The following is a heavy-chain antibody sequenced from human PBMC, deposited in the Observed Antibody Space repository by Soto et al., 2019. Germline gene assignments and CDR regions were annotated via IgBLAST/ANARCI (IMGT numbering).Heavy chain of an antibody. Sequence: QVQLVQSGTEVKKPGSSVKVSCKASGGTFRNYPINWVRQAPGQGLEWMGSIFPLTDIPDYAQNFQARITISADKSRSTAYMELSSLTSDDTAMYFCTRGPLVVLNYFESWGQGTLVTVSS. J-gene: IGHJ4*02. CDR3: TRGPLVVLNYFES. V-gene: IGHV1-69*02. CDR2: IFPLTDIP. CDR1: GGTFRNYP.